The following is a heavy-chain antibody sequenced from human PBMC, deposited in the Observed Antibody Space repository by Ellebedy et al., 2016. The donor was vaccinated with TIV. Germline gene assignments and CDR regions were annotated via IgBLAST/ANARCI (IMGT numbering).Heavy chain of an antibody. J-gene: IGHJ4*02. Sequence: SETLSLXXTVSGGSISSSSYYWGWIRQPPGKGLEWIGSIYYSGSTYYNPSLKSRVTISVDTSKNQFSLKLSSVTAADTAVYYCARRGGGVVGAAFDSWGQGTLVTVSS. D-gene: IGHD1-26*01. V-gene: IGHV4-39*01. CDR1: GGSISSSSYY. CDR2: IYYSGST. CDR3: ARRGGGVVGAAFDS.